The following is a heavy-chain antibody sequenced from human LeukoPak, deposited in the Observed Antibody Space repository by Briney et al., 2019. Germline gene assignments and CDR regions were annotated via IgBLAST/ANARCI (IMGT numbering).Heavy chain of an antibody. CDR3: AKDPFDY. V-gene: IGHV3-30*18. CDR1: GFTFSSYA. J-gene: IGHJ4*02. CDR2: ISYDGSNK. Sequence: GGSLRLSCAASGFTFSSYAMHWVRQAPGKGLEWVAVISYDGSNKYYADSVKGRFTISRDNSKNTLYLQMNSLRAEDTAVYYCAKDPFDYWGQGTLVTVSS.